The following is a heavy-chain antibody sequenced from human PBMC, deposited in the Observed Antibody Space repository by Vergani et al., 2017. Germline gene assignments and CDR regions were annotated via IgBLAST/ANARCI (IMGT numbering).Heavy chain of an antibody. J-gene: IGHJ4*02. CDR2: IRYDGSNK. Sequence: QVQLVESGGGVVQPGGSLRLSCAASGFTFSSYGMHWVRQAPGKGLEWVAFIRYDGSNKYYEDAVKGRFTISRDNSKNTLYLQMNSLRAEDTAVYYCAKGCGYSYGFVDYWGQGTLVTVSS. V-gene: IGHV3-30*02. D-gene: IGHD5-18*01. CDR3: AKGCGYSYGFVDY. CDR1: GFTFSSYG.